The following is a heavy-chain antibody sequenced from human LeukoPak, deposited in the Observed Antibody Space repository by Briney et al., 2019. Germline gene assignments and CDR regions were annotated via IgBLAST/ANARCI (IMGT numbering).Heavy chain of an antibody. Sequence: ASVKVSCKASGYTFTSYGISWARQAPGQGLEWMGWISAYNGNTNYAQKLQGRVTMTTDTSTSTAYMELRSLRSDDTAVYYCALYSSSWYWGFTFYNYWGQGTLVTVSS. D-gene: IGHD6-13*01. CDR3: ALYSSSWYWGFTFYNY. CDR2: ISAYNGNT. CDR1: GYTFTSYG. V-gene: IGHV1-18*01. J-gene: IGHJ4*02.